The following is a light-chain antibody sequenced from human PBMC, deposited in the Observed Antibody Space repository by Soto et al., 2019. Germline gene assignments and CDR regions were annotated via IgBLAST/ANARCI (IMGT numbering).Light chain of an antibody. CDR2: AAS. V-gene: IGKV3-20*01. Sequence: EIVLTQSPGTLSLSPWERATLSCRASQSVSSSYLAWYQQTPGQAPRLLIYAASSRATGIPDRFSGSGSGTEFTLTISSLQSEDFAVYYCQQYNDWPQFGQGTKVDIK. CDR3: QQYNDWPQ. CDR1: QSVSSSY. J-gene: IGKJ1*01.